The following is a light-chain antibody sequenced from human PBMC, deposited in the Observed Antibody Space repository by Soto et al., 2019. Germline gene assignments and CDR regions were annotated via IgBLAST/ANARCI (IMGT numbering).Light chain of an antibody. CDR1: SSDVGGYDY. CDR2: EVS. V-gene: IGLV2-14*01. CDR3: SSFTSSSTLI. J-gene: IGLJ2*01. Sequence: QSALTQPASVSGSPGQSITISCTGTSSDVGGYDYVSWYQQYPGKAPKLIIFEVSNRPSGVSNRFSGSKSGNTASLTISGLQAEDEADYYCSSFTSSSTLIFGGGTKVTVL.